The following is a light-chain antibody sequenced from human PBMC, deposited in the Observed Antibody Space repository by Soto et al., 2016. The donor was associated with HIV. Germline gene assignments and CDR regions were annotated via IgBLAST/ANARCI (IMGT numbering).Light chain of an antibody. CDR1: NIGSKS. J-gene: IGLJ3*02. Sequence: SYVLTQPPSVSVAPGKTARITCGGNNIGSKSVHWYQQKPGQAPALVVYDDSDRPSGIPERFSGSNSGNTATLTISRVEAGDEADYYCQVWDNSDHLWVFGGGTKLTVL. CDR2: DDS. V-gene: IGLV3-21*03. CDR3: QVWDNSDHLWV.